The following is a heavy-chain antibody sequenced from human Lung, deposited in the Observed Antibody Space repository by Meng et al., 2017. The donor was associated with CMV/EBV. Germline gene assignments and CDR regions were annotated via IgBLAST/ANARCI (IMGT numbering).Heavy chain of an antibody. CDR2: ISYDGSNK. J-gene: IGHJ4*02. V-gene: IGHV3-30-3*01. CDR3: ARDLIAYSSGRYGLYFDY. CDR1: GFTFSSYV. D-gene: IGHD6-19*01. Sequence: SCAASGFTFSSYVMHWVRQAPGKGLEWVAVISYDGSNKYYADSVKGRFTISRDNSKNTLYLQMNSLRAEDTAVYYCARDLIAYSSGRYGLYFDYXDQGXLVTVSS.